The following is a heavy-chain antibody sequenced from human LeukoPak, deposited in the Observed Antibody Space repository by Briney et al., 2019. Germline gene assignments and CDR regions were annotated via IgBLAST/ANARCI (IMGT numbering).Heavy chain of an antibody. D-gene: IGHD2-2*01. CDR3: AKKEVVVPAAIDY. CDR1: GFTFRSYW. J-gene: IGHJ4*02. V-gene: IGHV3-23*01. CDR2: ISGSGGST. Sequence: GGSLRLSCVVSGFTFRSYWMSWVRQAPGKGLEWVSAISGSGGSTYYADSVKGRFTISRDNSKNTLYLQMNSLRAEDTAVYYCAKKEVVVPAAIDYWGQGTLVTVSS.